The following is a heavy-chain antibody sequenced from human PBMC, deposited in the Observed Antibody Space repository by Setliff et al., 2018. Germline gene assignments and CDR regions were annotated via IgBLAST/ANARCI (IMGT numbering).Heavy chain of an antibody. J-gene: IGHJ4*02. Sequence: PSETLSLTCTVSGYSISSGYIWGWIRQPPGKGLEWVGNIGHTGSINYNPSLKSRLTISRDTSKNQVSLKLNSVTATDTAVYYCAREGSYSSGWLSGYFDYWGQGTLVTVSS. CDR2: IGHTGSI. CDR1: GYSISSGYI. D-gene: IGHD6-19*01. V-gene: IGHV4-38-2*02. CDR3: AREGSYSSGWLSGYFDY.